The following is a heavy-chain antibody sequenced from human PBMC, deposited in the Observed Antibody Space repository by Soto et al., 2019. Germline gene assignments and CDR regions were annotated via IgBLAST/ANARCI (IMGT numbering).Heavy chain of an antibody. D-gene: IGHD5-12*01. CDR3: ARVGYSGYDEEGWFDP. CDR2: ISAYNGNT. Sequence: ASVKVSCKASGYTFTSYGISWVRQAPGQGLEWMGWISAYNGNTNYAQKLQGRVTTTTDTSTSTAYMELRSLRSDDTAVYYCARVGYSGYDEEGWFDPWGQGTLVTVSS. V-gene: IGHV1-18*01. J-gene: IGHJ5*02. CDR1: GYTFTSYG.